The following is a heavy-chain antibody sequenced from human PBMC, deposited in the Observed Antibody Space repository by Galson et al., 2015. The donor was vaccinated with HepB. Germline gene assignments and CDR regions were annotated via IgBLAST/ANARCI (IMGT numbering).Heavy chain of an antibody. J-gene: IGHJ4*02. CDR2: ISGSGTYT. D-gene: IGHD3-22*01. V-gene: IGHV3-23*01. CDR1: GFTFSNYA. Sequence: SLRLSCAASGFTFSNYAMNWVRQAPGKGLEWVSAISGSGTYTFYAASVKSRFTISRDNSQNTLYLQMNSLRAEDTAVYYCAIRTEITMIVVVPSTYSWGQGTVVTVSS. CDR3: AIRTEITMIVVVPSTYS.